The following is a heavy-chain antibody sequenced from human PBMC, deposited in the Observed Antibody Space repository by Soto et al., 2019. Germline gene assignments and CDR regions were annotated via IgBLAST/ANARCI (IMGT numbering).Heavy chain of an antibody. V-gene: IGHV1-69*06. D-gene: IGHD2-15*01. CDR1: GGTFSSYA. Sequence: QVQLVQSGAEVKKPGSSVKVSCKASGGTFSSYAISWVRQAPGQGLEWMGGIIPICGTANYAQKFQGRVTITADKSTSTAYMELSSLRSEDTAVYYCARVPDIVVVVAATPGDYYYYGMDVWGQGTTVTVSS. CDR3: ARVPDIVVVVAATPGDYYYYGMDV. J-gene: IGHJ6*02. CDR2: IIPICGTA.